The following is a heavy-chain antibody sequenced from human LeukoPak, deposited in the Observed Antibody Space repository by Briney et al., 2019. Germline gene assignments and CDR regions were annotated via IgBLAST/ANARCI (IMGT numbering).Heavy chain of an antibody. CDR3: ARDSKRRSSSSGPFDY. CDR2: IYYSGST. J-gene: IGHJ4*02. D-gene: IGHD6-6*01. Sequence: SETLSLTCTVSGGSISSYYWSWIRQPPGKGLEWIGYIYYSGSTNYNPSLKSRVTISVDTSKNQFSLKLSSVTAADTAVYYCARDSKRRSSSSGPFDYWGQGTLVTVSS. CDR1: GGSISSYY. V-gene: IGHV4-59*01.